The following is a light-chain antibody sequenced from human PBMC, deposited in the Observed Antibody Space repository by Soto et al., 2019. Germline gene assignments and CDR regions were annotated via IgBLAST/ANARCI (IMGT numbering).Light chain of an antibody. CDR3: QQYNTYSRT. CDR1: QSIGSW. J-gene: IGKJ1*01. V-gene: IGKV1-5*03. Sequence: DIQMTQSPSTLSASVGDRVTISCRASQSIGSWLAWYQQKPGKAPTLLIYKTSTLESGVPSRFSGSGSGTEFTLTISSLQPDDFATYYCQQYNTYSRTFGQGTKVEMK. CDR2: KTS.